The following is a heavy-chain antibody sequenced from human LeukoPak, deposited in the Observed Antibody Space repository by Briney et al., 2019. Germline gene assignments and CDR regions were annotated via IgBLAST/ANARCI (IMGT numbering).Heavy chain of an antibody. D-gene: IGHD2-8*02. J-gene: IGHJ4*01. CDR3: VGDGGYTGGWTYGAGDY. CDR2: ISNDGTEK. CDR1: GFTFSAYV. Sequence: PGGSLRLSCAASGFTFSAYVMHWVRQAPGKGLECVAVISNDGTEKYYADSVKGRFSISRDNSKNTLYLQMSGLRTEDTAVYYCVGDGGYTGGWTYGAGDYWGQGTLVTVSS. V-gene: IGHV3-30*03.